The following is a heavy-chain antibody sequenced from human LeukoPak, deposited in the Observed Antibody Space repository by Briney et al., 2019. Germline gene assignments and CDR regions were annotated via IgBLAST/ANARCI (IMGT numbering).Heavy chain of an antibody. D-gene: IGHD2-2*01. V-gene: IGHV4-61*01. CDR1: GGSVSSGSYY. J-gene: IGHJ6*04. CDR2: IYYSGRT. Sequence: SETLSLTCTVSGGSVSSGSYYWSWIRRPPGKGLEWIGYIYYSGRTNYNPSLKSRVTISVDTSKNQFSLKLSSVTAADTAVYYCGGFSTSDRPNYYYGMDVWGKGTTVTVSS. CDR3: GGFSTSDRPNYYYGMDV.